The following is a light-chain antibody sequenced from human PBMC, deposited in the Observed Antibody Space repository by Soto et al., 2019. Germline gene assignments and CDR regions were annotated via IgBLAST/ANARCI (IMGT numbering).Light chain of an antibody. CDR1: QSITTY. Sequence: DTQMTQSPSTLSASVGDRVTIXXRASQSITTYLNWYRQKPGKAPKVXIYAASSLESGVPSRFSGSGSGTDFTLTISSLQPEDFATYYCQQSYSTPRTFGQGTKVDIK. CDR3: QQSYSTPRT. V-gene: IGKV1-39*01. J-gene: IGKJ1*01. CDR2: AAS.